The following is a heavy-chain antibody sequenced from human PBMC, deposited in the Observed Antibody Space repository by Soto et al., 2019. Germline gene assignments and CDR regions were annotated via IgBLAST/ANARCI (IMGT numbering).Heavy chain of an antibody. J-gene: IGHJ4*02. CDR2: INHSGST. CDR3: ARGPGSDY. Sequence: SETLSLTCAVYGGSFSGYYWSWIRQPPGKGLEWIGEINHSGSTNYNPSLKSRVTISVDTSKNQFSLKLSSVTATDTAVYYCARGPGSDYWGPGTLVTVFS. V-gene: IGHV4-34*01. CDR1: GGSFSGYY.